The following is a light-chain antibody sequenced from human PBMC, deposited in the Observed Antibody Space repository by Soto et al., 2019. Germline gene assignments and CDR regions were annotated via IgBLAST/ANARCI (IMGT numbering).Light chain of an antibody. CDR2: DAS. Sequence: DIQMTQSPSSLSASVGDRVTITCRASQSISHYLAWYQQKPGKAPKLLIYDASTLQGGIASRFSGSGSGTKFTLIISSLQPDDFATYDCQQYKSDSTFGQGTKVGIK. CDR3: QQYKSDST. J-gene: IGKJ2*01. CDR1: QSISHY. V-gene: IGKV1-5*01.